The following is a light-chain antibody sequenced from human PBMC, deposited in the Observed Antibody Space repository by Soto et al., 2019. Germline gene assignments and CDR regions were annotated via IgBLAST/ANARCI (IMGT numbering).Light chain of an antibody. V-gene: IGKV3-11*01. J-gene: IGKJ3*01. CDR3: QQRSDWPPLFT. CDR1: QSISTY. Sequence: EIVLTQSPATLSLSPGERATLSCRAGQSISTYLAWYQQRPGQAPRLLIHDASKMATGIPARFSGSGSGTDFTLTISSLEPEDFAFYYCQQRSDWPPLFTFGPGTKLDVK. CDR2: DAS.